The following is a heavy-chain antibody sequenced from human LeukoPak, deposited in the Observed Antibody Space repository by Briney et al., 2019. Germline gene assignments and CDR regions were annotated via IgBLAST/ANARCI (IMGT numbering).Heavy chain of an antibody. V-gene: IGHV3-48*01. J-gene: IGHJ4*02. Sequence: PGGSLRLSCAASGFTFSSYSMNWVRQAPGKGLEWVSYISSSSSTIYYADSVKGRFTISRDNAKNSLYLQMNSLRAEDTAVYYCKGEDSGTQDYWGQGTLVTVSS. CDR3: KGEDSGTQDY. CDR2: ISSSSSTI. CDR1: GFTFSSYS. D-gene: IGHD3-10*01.